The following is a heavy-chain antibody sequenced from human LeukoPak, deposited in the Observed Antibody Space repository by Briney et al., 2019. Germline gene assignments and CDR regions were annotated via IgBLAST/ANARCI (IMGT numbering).Heavy chain of an antibody. J-gene: IGHJ4*02. CDR2: ISYDGTKE. CDR3: ARDKGFGELFYYFDS. CDR1: GLTFSRYG. Sequence: GGSLRLSCAASGLTFSRYGMHWVRQAPGRGLEWVAVISYDGTKEYNADAVKGRFTISRDNSRNNMYLQMNSLTAEDTAMYYCARDKGFGELFYYFDSWGQGTLVTVSS. D-gene: IGHD3-10*01. V-gene: IGHV3-30-3*01.